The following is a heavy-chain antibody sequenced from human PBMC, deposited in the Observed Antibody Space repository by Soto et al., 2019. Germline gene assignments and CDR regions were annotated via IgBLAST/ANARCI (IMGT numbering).Heavy chain of an antibody. CDR2: TYYRSKWYN. CDR3: ARVKASILSNYSYYGMHV. D-gene: IGHD2-21*01. J-gene: IGHJ6*02. V-gene: IGHV6-1*01. CDR1: GDSVSSNSAA. Sequence: PSQTLSLTCAMSGDSVSSNSAAWNWIRQSPSRGLEWLGRTYYRSKWYNDYAVSVKSRITINPDTSKNQFSLQLNSVTPEDTAVYYFARVKASILSNYSYYGMHVWGQGTSVTVSS.